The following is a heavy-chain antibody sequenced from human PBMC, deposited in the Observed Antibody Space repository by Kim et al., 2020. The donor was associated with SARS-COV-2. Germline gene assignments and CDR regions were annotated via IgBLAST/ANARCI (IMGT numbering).Heavy chain of an antibody. Sequence: ASVKVSCKASGYTFTSYGISWVRQAPGQGLEWMGWISAYNGNTNYAQKLQGRVTMTTDTSTSTAYMELRSLRSDDTAVYYCARDLFLEQQLVPLYYGMDVWGQGTTVTVSS. V-gene: IGHV1-18*01. CDR2: ISAYNGNT. D-gene: IGHD6-13*01. CDR1: GYTFTSYG. CDR3: ARDLFLEQQLVPLYYGMDV. J-gene: IGHJ6*02.